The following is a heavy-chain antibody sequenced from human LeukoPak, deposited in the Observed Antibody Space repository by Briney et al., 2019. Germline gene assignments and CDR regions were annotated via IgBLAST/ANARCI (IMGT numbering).Heavy chain of an antibody. CDR2: IYYSGST. V-gene: IGHV4-59*01. Sequence: PSETLSLTYTVSGGSISSYYWSWIRQPPGKGLEWIGYIYYSGSTNYNPSLKSRVTISVDTSKNQFPLKLSSVTAADTAVYYCAGSSGYMYYFDYWGQGTLVTVSS. D-gene: IGHD3-22*01. CDR1: GGSISSYY. J-gene: IGHJ4*02. CDR3: AGSSGYMYYFDY.